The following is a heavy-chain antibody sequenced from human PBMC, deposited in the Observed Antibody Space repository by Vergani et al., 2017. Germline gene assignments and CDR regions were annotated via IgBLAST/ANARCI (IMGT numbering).Heavy chain of an antibody. V-gene: IGHV4-39*01. D-gene: IGHD6-13*01. CDR3: ARGYSSSWSRGRYYYYYMDV. CDR2: IYYSGST. J-gene: IGHJ6*03. CDR1: GGSISSSSYY. Sequence: QLQLQESGPGLVKPSETLSLTCTVSGGSISSSSYYWGWIRQPPGKGLEWIGSIYYSGSTYYNPSLKSRVTISVDTSKNQFSLKLSSVTAADTAVYYCARGYSSSWSRGRYYYYYMDVWGKGTTVTVSS.